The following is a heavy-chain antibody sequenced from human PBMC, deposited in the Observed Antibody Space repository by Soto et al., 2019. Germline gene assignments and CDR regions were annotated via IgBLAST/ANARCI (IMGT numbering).Heavy chain of an antibody. CDR2: IFDSGNA. CDR1: GGSINSYC. J-gene: IGHJ4*02. V-gene: IGHV4-59*08. CDR3: ARHRRTTVAKFYFDN. Sequence: SETLSLTCTVSGGSINSYCWSWIRQPPGKGLEWIAYIFDSGNANYNPSLKSRVTISVDTSKNQFSLKLTSVTAADPAVYYCARHRRTTVAKFYFDNWGQGALVTVS. D-gene: IGHD4-4*01.